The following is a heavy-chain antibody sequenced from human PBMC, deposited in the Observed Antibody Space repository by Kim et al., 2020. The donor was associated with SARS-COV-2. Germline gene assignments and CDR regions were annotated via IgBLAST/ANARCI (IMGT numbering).Heavy chain of an antibody. D-gene: IGHD3-16*01. Sequence: SYPQKFQGRVTMTRDTSTSTVYMELSSLRSEDTAMYYCAREGPNTYYFDYWGQGTLVTVSS. CDR3: AREGPNTYYFDY. V-gene: IGHV1-46*01. J-gene: IGHJ4*02.